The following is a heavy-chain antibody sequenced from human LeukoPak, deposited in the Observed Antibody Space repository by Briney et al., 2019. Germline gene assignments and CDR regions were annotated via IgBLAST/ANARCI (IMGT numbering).Heavy chain of an antibody. CDR2: IQPDGSEQ. D-gene: IGHD3-16*01. J-gene: IGHJ5*02. CDR1: GFTFSSNW. Sequence: PGGSLRLSCAASGFTFSSNWMSWVRQAPGKGLEWVGNIQPDGSEQYPVDSVKGRFTISRDNARSSLFLQMNSLRVEDTAVYYCASQSYARFDPWGQGTLVTVSP. V-gene: IGHV3-7*01. CDR3: ASQSYARFDP.